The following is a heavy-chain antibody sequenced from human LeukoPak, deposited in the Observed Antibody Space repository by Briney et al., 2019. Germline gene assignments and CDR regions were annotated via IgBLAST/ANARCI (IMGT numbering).Heavy chain of an antibody. CDR3: AKYGSGSYYNVNFDY. CDR1: GFTFSNYE. J-gene: IGHJ4*02. CDR2: ISSSGTI. D-gene: IGHD3-10*01. V-gene: IGHV3-48*03. Sequence: GGSLRLSCAASGFTFSNYEMNWVRQAPGKGLEWVSYISSSGTIYYADFVKGRFTISRDNAKNSLYLQMNSLRAEDTAVYYCAKYGSGSYYNVNFDYWGQGTLVTVSS.